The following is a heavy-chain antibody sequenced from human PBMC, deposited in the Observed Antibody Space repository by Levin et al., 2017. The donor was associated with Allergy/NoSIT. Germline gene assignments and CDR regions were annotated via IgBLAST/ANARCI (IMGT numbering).Heavy chain of an antibody. CDR2: ISYDGSNK. J-gene: IGHJ6*02. D-gene: IGHD1-26*01. CDR3: AREVGAIPDYYGMDV. V-gene: IGHV3-30-3*01. CDR1: GFTFSSYA. Sequence: LSLTCAASGFTFSSYAMHWVRQAPGKGLEWVAVISYDGSNKYYADSVKGRFTISRDNSKNTLYLQMNSLRAEDTAVYYCAREVGAIPDYYGMDVWGQGTTVTVSS.